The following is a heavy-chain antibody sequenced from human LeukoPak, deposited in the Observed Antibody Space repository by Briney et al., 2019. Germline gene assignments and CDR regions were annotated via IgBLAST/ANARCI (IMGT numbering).Heavy chain of an antibody. CDR2: INHSGST. CDR1: GGSFSGYY. J-gene: IGHJ4*02. V-gene: IGHV4-34*01. Sequence: SETLSLTCAVYGGSFSGYYWSWIRQPPGKGLEWIGEINHSGSTNYNPSLKSRVTISVDTSKNQFSLKLSSVTAADTAVYYCARVGRLRGDYWGQGTLVTVSS. CDR3: ARVGRLRGDY. D-gene: IGHD5-12*01.